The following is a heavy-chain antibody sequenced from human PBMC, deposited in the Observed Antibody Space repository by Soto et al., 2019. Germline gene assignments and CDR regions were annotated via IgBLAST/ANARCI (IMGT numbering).Heavy chain of an antibody. V-gene: IGHV4-39*01. CDR1: GGSISSSSYY. CDR2: IYYSGST. Sequence: SETLSLTCTVSGGSISSSSYYWGWIRQPPGKGLEWIGSIYYSGSTYYNPSLKSRVTISVDTSKNQFSLKLSSVTAADTAVYYCAGRREHYTAMVESGYYGMDVWGQGTTVTVSS. J-gene: IGHJ6*02. D-gene: IGHD5-18*01. CDR3: AGRREHYTAMVESGYYGMDV.